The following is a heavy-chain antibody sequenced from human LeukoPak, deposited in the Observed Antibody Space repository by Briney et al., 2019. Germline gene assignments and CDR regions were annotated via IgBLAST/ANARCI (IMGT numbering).Heavy chain of an antibody. CDR1: GFTFSSYE. J-gene: IGHJ4*02. CDR3: AKESQWLLPYPADYFDY. Sequence: GGSLRLSCAASGFTFSSYEMNWVRQAPGKGLEWVSYISSSGSTIYYADSVKGRFTISGDNSKNTLYLQMNSLRAEDTAVYYCAKESQWLLPYPADYFDYWGQGTLVTVSS. V-gene: IGHV3-48*03. CDR2: ISSSGSTI. D-gene: IGHD6-19*01.